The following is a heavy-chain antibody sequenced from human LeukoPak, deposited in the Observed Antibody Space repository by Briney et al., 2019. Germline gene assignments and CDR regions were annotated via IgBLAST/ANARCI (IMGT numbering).Heavy chain of an antibody. V-gene: IGHV1-2*02. J-gene: IGHJ4*02. CDR2: INPNSGST. CDR1: GYTFIGHF. CDR3: TRDRGYGWYVSDH. Sequence: GSVKVSCKASGYTFIGHFIHWVRQAPGQGLEWMGWINPNSGSTNYAQKFKGRVTMTRDTSISTTYMELNSLRSDDTALYYCTRDRGYGWYVSDHWGQGTLVTVSS. D-gene: IGHD6-19*01.